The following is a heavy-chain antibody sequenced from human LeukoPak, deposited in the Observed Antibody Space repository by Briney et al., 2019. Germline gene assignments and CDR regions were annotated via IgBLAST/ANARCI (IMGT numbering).Heavy chain of an antibody. J-gene: IGHJ6*02. CDR1: GFTVSNNY. CDR2: ISFDGGSK. Sequence: GGSLRLSCTVSGFTVSNNYMSWVRQAPGKGLEWVAVISFDGGSKNYADSVKNRSTISRDNSKNTLYVQMNSLRAEDTAVYYCARGEVWAVVWGQGTTVTVSS. D-gene: IGHD3-16*01. CDR3: ARGEVWAVV. V-gene: IGHV3-30-3*01.